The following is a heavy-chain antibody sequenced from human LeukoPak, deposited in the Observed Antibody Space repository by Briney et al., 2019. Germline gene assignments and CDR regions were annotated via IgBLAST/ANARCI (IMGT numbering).Heavy chain of an antibody. J-gene: IGHJ5*02. D-gene: IGHD3-10*01. Sequence: SETLSLTCTVSGVSISSYDWSWIRQPPGKGLEWIGYIYYSGSTNYNPSLKSRVTISVDTSKNQFSLKLSSVTAADTAVYYCARAGLNMVRGVIPKEAWGWFDPWGQGTLVTVSS. V-gene: IGHV4-59*08. CDR3: ARAGLNMVRGVIPKEAWGWFDP. CDR2: IYYSGST. CDR1: GVSISSYD.